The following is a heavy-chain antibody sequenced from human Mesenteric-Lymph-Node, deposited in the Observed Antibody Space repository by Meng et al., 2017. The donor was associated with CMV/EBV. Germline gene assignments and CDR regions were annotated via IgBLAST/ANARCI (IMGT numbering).Heavy chain of an antibody. J-gene: IGHJ4*02. CDR3: ARTPNLRSPDY. CDR2: IYGASTT. D-gene: IGHD4-17*01. V-gene: IGHV3-66*01. CDR1: GFTGSSNY. Sequence: GESLKISCAASGFTGSSNYMSWVRQAPGKGLEWVGVIYGASTTYYADSLKGRFTISRDNAKNSLYLQINSLRAEDTAVYYCARTPNLRSPDYWGQGTLVTVSS.